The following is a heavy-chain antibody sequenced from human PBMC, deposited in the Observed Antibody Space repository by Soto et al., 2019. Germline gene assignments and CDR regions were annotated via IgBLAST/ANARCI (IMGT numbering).Heavy chain of an antibody. CDR1: GFTFSSYS. Sequence: EVQLVESGGGLVQPGGSLRLSCAASGFTFSSYSMNWVRQAPGKGLEWVSYISSSSSTIYYADSVKGRFTISRDNAKNSRYLQMNSLRDEDTAVYYCARVAERPDYDFWSGYFGPNYYYYGMDVWGQGTTVTVSS. CDR2: ISSSSSTI. J-gene: IGHJ6*02. V-gene: IGHV3-48*02. CDR3: ARVAERPDYDFWSGYFGPNYYYYGMDV. D-gene: IGHD3-3*01.